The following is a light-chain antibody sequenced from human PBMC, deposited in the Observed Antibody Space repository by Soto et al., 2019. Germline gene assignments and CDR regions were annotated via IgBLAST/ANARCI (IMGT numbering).Light chain of an antibody. Sequence: EIVMTQSPATLSVSPGERATLSCRASQSGYSNLAWYQQKPGQAPRLLIYHASTRATGIPARFSGGGSGTEFTLTISSLQSADFAVYYCQQYTKWPLTFGGGTKVESK. V-gene: IGKV3-15*01. J-gene: IGKJ4*01. CDR2: HAS. CDR3: QQYTKWPLT. CDR1: QSGYSN.